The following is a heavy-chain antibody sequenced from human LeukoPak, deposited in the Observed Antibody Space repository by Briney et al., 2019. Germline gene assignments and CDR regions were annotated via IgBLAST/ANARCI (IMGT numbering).Heavy chain of an antibody. CDR2: IWYDGSNK. Sequence: GGSLRLSCAASGFTFSSYGMHWVRQAPGKGLEWVAVIWYDGSNKYYADSVKGRFTISRDNSKNTLYLQMNSLRAEDTAVYYCAREEGSTLIYGMDVWGQGTTVTVSS. J-gene: IGHJ6*02. V-gene: IGHV3-33*01. D-gene: IGHD2-2*01. CDR1: GFTFSSYG. CDR3: AREEGSTLIYGMDV.